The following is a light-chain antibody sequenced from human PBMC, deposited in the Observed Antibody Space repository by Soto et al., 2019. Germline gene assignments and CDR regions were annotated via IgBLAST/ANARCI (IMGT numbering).Light chain of an antibody. V-gene: IGKV3-20*01. CDR1: QSVRSSY. Sequence: DIVLTQSPGTLSLSPGERATLSCRASQSVRSSYLAWYQQRPGQAPRLLISDASNRATGIPDRFSGSGSGTDFTLTISRLEPEDFALYYCQQYGGSPITFGQGTRLESK. J-gene: IGKJ5*01. CDR3: QQYGGSPIT. CDR2: DAS.